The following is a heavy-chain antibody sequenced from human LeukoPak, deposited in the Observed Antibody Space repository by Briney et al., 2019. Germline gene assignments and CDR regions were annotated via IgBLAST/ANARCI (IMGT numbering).Heavy chain of an antibody. Sequence: GESLKISCNGSGYSFSSYWIAWVRQMPGKGLEWMGIIYPGDSDTRYSPSFQGQVSISADKTISTAYLQWSSLKASDTAMYYCARAVASDRTLDSWGQGTLVTVSS. D-gene: IGHD1-14*01. CDR3: ARAVASDRTLDS. CDR1: GYSFSSYW. J-gene: IGHJ4*02. CDR2: IYPGDSDT. V-gene: IGHV5-51*01.